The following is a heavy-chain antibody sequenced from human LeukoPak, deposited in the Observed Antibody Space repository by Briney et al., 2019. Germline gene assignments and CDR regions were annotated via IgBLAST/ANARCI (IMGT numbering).Heavy chain of an antibody. Sequence: PSETPSLTFAVYGGSFSGYYWSWIRQPPGKGLEWIGEINHSGSTNYNPSLKSRVTISVDTSKNQFSLKLSSVTAADTAVYYCARSSTMIANWGQGTLVTVSS. J-gene: IGHJ4*02. CDR1: GGSFSGYY. V-gene: IGHV4-34*01. D-gene: IGHD3-22*01. CDR2: INHSGST. CDR3: ARSSTMIAN.